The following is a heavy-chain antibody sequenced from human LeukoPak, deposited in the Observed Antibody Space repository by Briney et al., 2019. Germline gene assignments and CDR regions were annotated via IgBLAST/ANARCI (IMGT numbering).Heavy chain of an antibody. D-gene: IGHD3-10*01. J-gene: IGHJ4*02. Sequence: PSETLSLTCAVYGGSFSGYYWSWIRQPPGKGLEWIGEINHSGSTNYNPSLKNRVTISVDTSKNQFSLKLSSVTAADTAVYYCARGATRYYYGSGNVKGGYWGQGTLVTVSS. V-gene: IGHV4-34*01. CDR3: ARGATRYYYGSGNVKGGY. CDR2: INHSGST. CDR1: GGSFSGYY.